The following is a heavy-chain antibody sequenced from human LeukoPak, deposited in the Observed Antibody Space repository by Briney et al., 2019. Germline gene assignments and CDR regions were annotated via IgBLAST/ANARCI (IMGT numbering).Heavy chain of an antibody. V-gene: IGHV4-38-2*01. CDR3: ARHSGVLDWYYYMGV. CDR2: IYHSGRT. Sequence: SETLSLTCAVSGYSISSGYHWGWIRQPPGKGLEWIGSIYHSGRTHYNPSLKSRVTISVDTSKNQFSLNLSSVTAADTAVYYCARHSGVLDWYYYMGVWGKGTTVTVSS. J-gene: IGHJ6*03. D-gene: IGHD3/OR15-3a*01. CDR1: GYSISSGYH.